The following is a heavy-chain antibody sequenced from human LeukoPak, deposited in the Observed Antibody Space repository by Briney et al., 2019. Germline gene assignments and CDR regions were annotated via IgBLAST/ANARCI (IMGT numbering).Heavy chain of an antibody. CDR1: GFSVSGAY. CDR3: ARAWLSTY. V-gene: IGHV3-7*05. J-gene: IGHJ4*02. CDR2: INAEGSDK. Sequence: GGSLRLSCAVSGFSVSGAYMSWVRQAPGKGLEWVALINAEGSDKRYVDSVKGRFTISRDNAKNSLYLQMNSLTAEDTAVYYCARAWLSTYWGQGTLVTVSS. D-gene: IGHD5-12*01.